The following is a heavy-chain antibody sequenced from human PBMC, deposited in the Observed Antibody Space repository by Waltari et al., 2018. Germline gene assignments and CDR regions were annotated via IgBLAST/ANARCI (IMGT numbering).Heavy chain of an antibody. D-gene: IGHD4-4*01. CDR3: ARSNRSNPSPARPHSTPYYFDY. CDR2: IYYSGST. V-gene: IGHV4-59*01. CDR1: GGSISSYY. J-gene: IGHJ4*02. Sequence: QVQLQESGPGLVKPSETLSLTCTVSGGSISSYYWSWIRQPPGQGLEWIGYIYYSGSTNYNPSLKSRVTISVDTSKNQFSLKLSSVTAADTAVYYCARSNRSNPSPARPHSTPYYFDYWGQGTLVTVSS.